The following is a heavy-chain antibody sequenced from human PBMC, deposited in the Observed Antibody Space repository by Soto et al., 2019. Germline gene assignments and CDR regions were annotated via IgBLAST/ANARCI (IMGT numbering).Heavy chain of an antibody. CDR3: ARGSSSSWSGWFDP. D-gene: IGHD6-13*01. J-gene: IGHJ5*02. Sequence: PSETLSLTCAVYGGSFSGYYWSWIRQPPGKGLEWIGEINHSGSTNYNPSLKSRVTISVDTSKNQFSLKLSSVTAADTAVYYCARGSSSSWSGWFDPWGQGTLVTVS. CDR2: INHSGST. V-gene: IGHV4-34*01. CDR1: GGSFSGYY.